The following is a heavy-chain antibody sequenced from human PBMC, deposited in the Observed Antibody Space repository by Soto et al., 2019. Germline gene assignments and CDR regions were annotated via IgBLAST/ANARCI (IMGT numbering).Heavy chain of an antibody. V-gene: IGHV3-48*02. Sequence: GGSLRLSCAASGFTFSSYSMNWVRQAPGKGLEWVSYISSSSSTIYYADSVKGRFTISRDNAKNSLYLQMNSLRDEDTAVYYCASQPTYYYDSSGYYYLADIDYWGQGTLVTVSS. CDR1: GFTFSSYS. CDR3: ASQPTYYYDSSGYYYLADIDY. CDR2: ISSSSSTI. J-gene: IGHJ4*02. D-gene: IGHD3-22*01.